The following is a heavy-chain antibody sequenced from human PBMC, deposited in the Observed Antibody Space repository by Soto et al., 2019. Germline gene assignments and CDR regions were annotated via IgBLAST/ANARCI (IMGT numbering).Heavy chain of an antibody. CDR2: IWYDGSNK. CDR1: GFTFSNYG. Sequence: GGSLRLSCAASGFTFSNYGMHWVRQAPGKGLEWLAIIWYDGSNKYYADSVKGRFIISRDNSKNTLYLQMNSLRVEDTAVYYCASDMRYLQPDYWGQGTLVTVSS. D-gene: IGHD1-1*01. J-gene: IGHJ4*02. V-gene: IGHV3-33*01. CDR3: ASDMRYLQPDY.